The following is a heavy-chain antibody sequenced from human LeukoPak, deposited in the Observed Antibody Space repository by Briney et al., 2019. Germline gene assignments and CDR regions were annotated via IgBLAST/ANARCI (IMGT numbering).Heavy chain of an antibody. CDR3: TSGLSVRRSNNTPVDY. D-gene: IGHD1-1*01. Sequence: PGGSLRLSCAASGFTFSDYYMSWIRQAPGKGLEWVSYISSSGSTIYYADSVKGRFTITRDNAKNSLYLQMNSLRAEDTAVYYCTSGLSVRRSNNTPVDYWGQGTLVTVSS. J-gene: IGHJ4*02. CDR2: ISSSGSTI. CDR1: GFTFSDYY. V-gene: IGHV3-11*01.